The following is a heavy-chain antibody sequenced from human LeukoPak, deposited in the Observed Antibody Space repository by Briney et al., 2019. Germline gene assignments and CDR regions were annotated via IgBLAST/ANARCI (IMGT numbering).Heavy chain of an antibody. CDR3: AKAVDLATISVDI. CDR1: GFTFSTYG. V-gene: IGHV3-23*01. Sequence: GGSLRLSCAASGFTFSTYGMNWVRQAPGKGLEWVSGISGSGVYTYYADSVKGRFTISRDNSKNTLYLVMNSLRVDDTAVYYCAKAVDLATISVDIWGQGTMVTVSS. J-gene: IGHJ3*02. D-gene: IGHD5-24*01. CDR2: ISGSGVYT.